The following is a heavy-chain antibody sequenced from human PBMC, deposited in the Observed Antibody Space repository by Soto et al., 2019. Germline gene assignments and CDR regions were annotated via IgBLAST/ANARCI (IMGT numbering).Heavy chain of an antibody. Sequence: PGGSLRLSCAASGFTFSSYWMSWVRQAPGKGLEWVANIKQGGSEKYYVDSVKGRFTISRDNAKNSLYLQMNSLRAEDTAVYYCARDHYDSSGYYLWGGYYYYGMDVWGQGTTVTVSS. D-gene: IGHD3-22*01. CDR1: GFTFSSYW. CDR2: IKQGGSEK. CDR3: ARDHYDSSGYYLWGGYYYYGMDV. J-gene: IGHJ6*02. V-gene: IGHV3-7*03.